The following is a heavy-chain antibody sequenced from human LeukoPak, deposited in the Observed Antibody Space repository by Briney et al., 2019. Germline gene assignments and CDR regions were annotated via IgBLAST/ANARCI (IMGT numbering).Heavy chain of an antibody. D-gene: IGHD6-13*01. CDR2: ISSSSSYI. J-gene: IGHJ4*02. V-gene: IGHV3-21*01. CDR3: ARPKTDSSSWYLY. CDR1: GFTFSSYS. Sequence: GGSLRLSCAASGFTFSSYSMNWVRQAPGKGLEWVSSISSSSSYIYYADSVKGRFTISRDNAKNSLYLQMNSLRAEDTAVYYCARPKTDSSSWYLYWGQGTLVTVSS.